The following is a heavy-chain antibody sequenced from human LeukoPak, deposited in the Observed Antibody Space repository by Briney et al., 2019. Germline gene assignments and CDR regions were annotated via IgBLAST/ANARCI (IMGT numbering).Heavy chain of an antibody. CDR2: TYYRSKWYN. Sequence: SQTLSLTCAISGDSVSSNSAAWNWIRQSPSRGLEWLGRTYYRSKWYNDYAVSVKSRITINPDTSKNQFSLQLNSVTPEDTAVYYCAREGPVGYSYGRRYYYMDVWGKGTTVTVSS. D-gene: IGHD5-18*01. V-gene: IGHV6-1*01. CDR1: GDSVSSNSAA. J-gene: IGHJ6*03. CDR3: AREGPVGYSYGRRYYYMDV.